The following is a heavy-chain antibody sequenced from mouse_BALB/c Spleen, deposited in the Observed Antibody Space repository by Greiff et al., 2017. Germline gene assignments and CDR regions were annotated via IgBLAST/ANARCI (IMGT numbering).Heavy chain of an antibody. J-gene: IGHJ3*01. CDR2: IDPENGNT. D-gene: IGHD2-10*02. Sequence: EVQVVESGAELVRPGALVKLSCKASGFNIKDYYMHWVKQRPEQGLEWIGWIDPENGNTIYDPKFQGKASITADTSSNTAYLQLSSLTSEDTAVYYCARYGNYVAWFAYWGQGTLVTVSA. CDR3: ARYGNYVAWFAY. CDR1: GFNIKDYY. V-gene: IGHV14-1*02.